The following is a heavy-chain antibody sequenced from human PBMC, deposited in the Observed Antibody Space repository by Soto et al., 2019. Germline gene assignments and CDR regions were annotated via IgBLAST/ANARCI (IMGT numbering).Heavy chain of an antibody. CDR1: VFTFIDHY. Sequence: GWSLRLSCASSVFTFIDHYMDWVRQAPGKGLEWVGRARNKVHSYTTAYAASVKGRFTISRDDSKNSLYLQMNSLKAEDTAVYFCARLMGTAFDLWGQGTLVTVSS. V-gene: IGHV3-72*01. CDR3: ARLMGTAFDL. CDR2: ARNKVHSYTT. J-gene: IGHJ4*02. D-gene: IGHD2-8*01.